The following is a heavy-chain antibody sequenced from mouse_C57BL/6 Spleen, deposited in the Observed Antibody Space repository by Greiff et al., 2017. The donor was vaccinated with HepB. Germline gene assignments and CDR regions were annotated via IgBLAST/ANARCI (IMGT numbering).Heavy chain of an antibody. Sequence: EVKVVESGGDLVKPGGSLKLSCAASGFTFSSYGMSWVRQTPDKRLEWVATISSGGSYTYYPDSVKGRFTISRDNAKNTLYLQMSSLKSEDTAMYYCARHIVTTHYYAMDYWGQGTSVTVSS. J-gene: IGHJ4*01. CDR3: ARHIVTTHYYAMDY. D-gene: IGHD2-5*01. CDR1: GFTFSSYG. V-gene: IGHV5-6*01. CDR2: ISSGGSYT.